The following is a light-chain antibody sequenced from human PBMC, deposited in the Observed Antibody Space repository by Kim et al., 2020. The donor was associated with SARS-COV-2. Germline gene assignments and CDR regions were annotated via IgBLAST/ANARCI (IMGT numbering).Light chain of an antibody. J-gene: IGKJ1*01. CDR1: QSISGW. Sequence: DIQMTQSPSTLSASVGDRVTITCRASQSISGWLAWYQQKPGKAPKLLIYKASILETGVPSRFSGSSSGTEFTLTISSLQPGDFATYYCQQYNTYAWTFGQGTKVDIK. CDR2: KAS. V-gene: IGKV1-5*03. CDR3: QQYNTYAWT.